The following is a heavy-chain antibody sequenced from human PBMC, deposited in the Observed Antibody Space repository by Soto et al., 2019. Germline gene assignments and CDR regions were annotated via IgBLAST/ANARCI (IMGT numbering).Heavy chain of an antibody. J-gene: IGHJ5*02. V-gene: IGHV4-30-4*01. CDR2: IYYSGSS. Sequence: QVQLQESGPGLVKPSQTLSLTCTVSGGSISSGDYYWSWIRQPPGKGLEWIGYIYYSGSSYYNPSLNSRVSISIDTSKNQFSLKLSSVTAADTAVYYCARSRISIFGILIIGSSFDPWGQGSLVTVSS. CDR3: ARSRISIFGILIIGSSFDP. CDR1: GGSISSGDYY. D-gene: IGHD3-3*01.